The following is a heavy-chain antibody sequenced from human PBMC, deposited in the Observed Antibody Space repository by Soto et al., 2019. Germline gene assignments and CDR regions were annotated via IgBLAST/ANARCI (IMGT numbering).Heavy chain of an antibody. Sequence: QVQLVESGGGVVQPGRSLRLSCAASGFTFSSYGMHWVRQAPGKGLEWVAVIWYDGSNKYYADSVKGRFTISRDNSKNTLYLQMNSLRAEETAVYYCASSQMGEHLDPWGQGTLVTVSS. J-gene: IGHJ5*02. D-gene: IGHD3-16*01. CDR3: ASSQMGEHLDP. V-gene: IGHV3-33*01. CDR1: GFTFSSYG. CDR2: IWYDGSNK.